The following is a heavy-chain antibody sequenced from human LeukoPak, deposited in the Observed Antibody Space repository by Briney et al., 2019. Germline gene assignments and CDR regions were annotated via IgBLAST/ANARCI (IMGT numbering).Heavy chain of an antibody. CDR3: AKDRGYGSGTFSRNNWFDP. CDR2: INHSGST. CDR1: GGSFSGYY. Sequence: SETLSLTCAVYGGSFSGYYWSWIRQPPGKGLEWIGEINHSGSTNYNPFLKSRVNISIDTSKNQFSLKLNSVTAADTAVFYCAKDRGYGSGTFSRNNWFDPWGQGTLVIVSS. D-gene: IGHD3-10*01. J-gene: IGHJ5*02. V-gene: IGHV4-34*01.